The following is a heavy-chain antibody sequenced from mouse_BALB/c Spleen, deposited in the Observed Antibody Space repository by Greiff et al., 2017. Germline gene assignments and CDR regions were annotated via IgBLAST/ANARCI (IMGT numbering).Heavy chain of an antibody. D-gene: IGHD1-1*01. Sequence: VQLKQSGTVLARPGASVKMSCKASGYSFTSYWMHWVKQRPGQGLEWIGAIYPGNSDTSYNQKFKGKAKLTAVTSASTAYMELSSLTNEDSAVYYCTRGDLYGSSYDAMDYWGQGTSVTVSS. J-gene: IGHJ4*01. CDR1: GYSFTSYW. V-gene: IGHV1-5*01. CDR3: TRGDLYGSSYDAMDY. CDR2: IYPGNSDT.